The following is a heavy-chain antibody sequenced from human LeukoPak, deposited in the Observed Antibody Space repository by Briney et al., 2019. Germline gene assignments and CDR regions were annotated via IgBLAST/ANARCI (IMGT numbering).Heavy chain of an antibody. Sequence: SETLSLTCTVSGGSISSGDYYWSWIRQPPGKGLEWIGYIYYSGSTYYNPSLKRRVTISVDTSKNQFSLKLSSVTAADTAVYYCARDPPLYCSSTSCYRDYWGQGTLVTVSS. J-gene: IGHJ4*02. CDR2: IYYSGST. V-gene: IGHV4-30-4*08. D-gene: IGHD2-2*02. CDR3: ARDPPLYCSSTSCYRDY. CDR1: GGSISSGDYY.